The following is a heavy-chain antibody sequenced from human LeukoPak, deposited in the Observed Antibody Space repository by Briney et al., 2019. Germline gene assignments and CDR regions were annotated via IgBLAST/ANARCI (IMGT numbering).Heavy chain of an antibody. V-gene: IGHV3-23*01. D-gene: IGHD4-17*01. J-gene: IGHJ6*02. Sequence: PGGSLRLSCAASGFTFSSYAMSWVRQAPGKGLEWVSAISGSGGSTYYADSVMGRFTISRDNSKNTLYLQMNSLRAGDTAVYYCASPRDYGDYYYYDMDVWGQGTTVTVSS. CDR1: GFTFSSYA. CDR3: ASPRDYGDYYYYDMDV. CDR2: ISGSGGST.